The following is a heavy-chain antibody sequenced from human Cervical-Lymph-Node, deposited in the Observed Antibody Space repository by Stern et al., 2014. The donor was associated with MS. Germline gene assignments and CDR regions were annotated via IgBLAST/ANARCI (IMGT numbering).Heavy chain of an antibody. CDR3: AQTMVTLPFDY. CDR1: GFSLNTTGVG. V-gene: IGHV2-5*01. D-gene: IGHD2-8*01. J-gene: IGHJ4*02. Sequence: QITLKESGPTLVRPTQTLTLTCSFSGFSLNTTGVGVGWIRQPPGGALEWLAIVYLNDQKRDRTPLASRVPLPQDPHPHPGVLHLANVAPVDTATYFCAQTMVTLPFDYWGQGSLVTVSS. CDR2: VYLNDQK.